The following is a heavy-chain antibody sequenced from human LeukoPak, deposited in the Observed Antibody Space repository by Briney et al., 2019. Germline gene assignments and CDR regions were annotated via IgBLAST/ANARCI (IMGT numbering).Heavy chain of an antibody. D-gene: IGHD3-10*01. V-gene: IGHV3-48*01. CDR1: GFSFSTYS. CDR3: AKAAYYYGSGIRYYFDY. CDR2: ISSSGSTI. J-gene: IGHJ4*02. Sequence: GGSLGLSCAASGFSFSTYSMNWVRQAPGKGLEWISYISSSGSTIYYADSVKGRFTISRDNSKNTLYLQMNSLRAEDTAVYYCAKAAYYYGSGIRYYFDYWGQGTLVTVSS.